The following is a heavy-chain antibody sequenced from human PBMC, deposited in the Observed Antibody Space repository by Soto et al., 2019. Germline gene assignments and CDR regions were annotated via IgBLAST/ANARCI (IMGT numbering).Heavy chain of an antibody. CDR2: IYYSGST. CDR1: GGSISSYY. D-gene: IGHD2-2*01. V-gene: IGHV4-59*01. Sequence: SETRSLTCTVSGGSISSYYWSWIRQPPGKGLEWIGYIYYSGSTNYNPSLKSRVTISVDTSKNQFSLKLSSVTAADTAVYYCARSDIVVVWFDPWGQGTLVTVSS. J-gene: IGHJ5*02. CDR3: ARSDIVVVWFDP.